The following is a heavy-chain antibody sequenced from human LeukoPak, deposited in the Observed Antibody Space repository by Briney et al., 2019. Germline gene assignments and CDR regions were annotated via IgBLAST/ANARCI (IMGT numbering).Heavy chain of an antibody. CDR1: VFTFSSYG. Sequence: PGGSLRLSCAASVFTFSSYGMHWVRHAPGKGREGVAFIRYDGSNKYYADSVKGRFTISRDNSKNTLYLQMNSLRAEDTAVYYCAKDLYCSGGSCYSSYMDVWGKGTTVTVSS. D-gene: IGHD2-15*01. V-gene: IGHV3-30*02. J-gene: IGHJ6*03. CDR3: AKDLYCSGGSCYSSYMDV. CDR2: IRYDGSNK.